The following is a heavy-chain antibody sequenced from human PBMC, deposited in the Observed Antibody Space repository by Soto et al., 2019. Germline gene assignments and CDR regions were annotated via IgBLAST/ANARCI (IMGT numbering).Heavy chain of an antibody. CDR3: AKELVTIFGVLNDF. D-gene: IGHD3-3*01. V-gene: IGHV1-18*01. CDR2: NSPSKGKT. Sequence: QVQLVQSGPELRKPGASGKFSCKTPGYNFLNYGIAWVRQAPGQGPEYMGWNSPSKGKTNYAQNLQCRFTMTTDTSTGKAYLGLRSLTSDDSDVYYCAKELVTIFGVLNDFWGQGTLVTVSS. CDR1: GYNFLNYG. J-gene: IGHJ4*02.